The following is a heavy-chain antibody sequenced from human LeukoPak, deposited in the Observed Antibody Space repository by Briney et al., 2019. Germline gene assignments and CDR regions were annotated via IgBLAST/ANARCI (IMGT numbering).Heavy chain of an antibody. CDR2: INQDGSKE. J-gene: IGHJ4*02. Sequence: EGSLRLSCAASGFAFSDYWMTWVRQAPGEGLEWVAHINQDGSKEHYMDSVKARFTISRDNAKNSLSLQMNSLRAEDTAVYYCVRDGGVSGYDLLDYWGQGTLVTVSS. D-gene: IGHD5-12*01. V-gene: IGHV3-7*01. CDR1: GFAFSDYW. CDR3: VRDGGVSGYDLLDY.